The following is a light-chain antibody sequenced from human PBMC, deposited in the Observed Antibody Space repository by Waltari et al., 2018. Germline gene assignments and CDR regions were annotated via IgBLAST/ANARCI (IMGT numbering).Light chain of an antibody. CDR1: QGIGNY. CDR2: AAT. J-gene: IGKJ4*01. V-gene: IGKV1-17*01. CDR3: LQHNSYPLT. Sequence: DIQMTQSPSSLSASVGDTVTITCRASQGIGNYLNWFQQKPGKAPKLLNYAATTLQSGVPSRFSRSGSGTEFTLTINSLQPEDFATYYCLQHNSYPLTFGGGTKVEIK.